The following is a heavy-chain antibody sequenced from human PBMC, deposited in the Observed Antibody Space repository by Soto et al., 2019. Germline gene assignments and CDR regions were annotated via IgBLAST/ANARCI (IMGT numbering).Heavy chain of an antibody. V-gene: IGHV3-23*01. D-gene: IGHD6-6*01. CDR1: GFTFSSYA. J-gene: IGHJ4*02. Sequence: PGGSLRLSCAASGFTFSSYAMSWVRQAPGKGLEWVSAISGSGGTTDYTTPVKGRFTISRDDSKNMLYLQMNSLRTEDTAVYYCTTGSTSTKNYWGQGTLVTVSS. CDR2: ISGSGGTT. CDR3: TTGSTSTKNY.